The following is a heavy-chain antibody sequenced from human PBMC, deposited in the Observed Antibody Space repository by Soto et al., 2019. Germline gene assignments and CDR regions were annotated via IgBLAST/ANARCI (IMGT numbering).Heavy chain of an antibody. D-gene: IGHD1-1*01. CDR2: IIPIFGTA. J-gene: IGHJ3*02. Sequence: SVKVSCKASGGTFSSYAISWVRQAPGQGLEWMGGIIPIFGTANYAQKFQGRVTIIADESTSTAYMELSSLRSEDTAVYYCARSTEMATTGAFHIWRQGTMVTVSS. V-gene: IGHV1-69*13. CDR3: ARSTEMATTGAFHI. CDR1: GGTFSSYA.